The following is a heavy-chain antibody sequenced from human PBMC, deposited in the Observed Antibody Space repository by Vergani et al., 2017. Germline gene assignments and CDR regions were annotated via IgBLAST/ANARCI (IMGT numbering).Heavy chain of an antibody. CDR1: GYSFTSYW. Sequence: EVMLVQSGAEVKKPGESLKISCKGSGYSFTSYWIGWVRQMPGKGLEWMGIIYPGDSDTRYSPSFQGQVTISADKSISTAYLQWSSLKASDTAMYYCASHCSSISCQSAGAFDIWGQGTMVTVSS. D-gene: IGHD2-2*01. J-gene: IGHJ3*02. V-gene: IGHV5-51*03. CDR2: IYPGDSDT. CDR3: ASHCSSISCQSAGAFDI.